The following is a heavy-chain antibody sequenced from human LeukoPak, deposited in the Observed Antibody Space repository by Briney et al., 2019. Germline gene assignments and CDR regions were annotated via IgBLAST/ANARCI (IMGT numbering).Heavy chain of an antibody. J-gene: IGHJ3*02. Sequence: KPSETLSLTCTVSGGSISSSSYYWGCIRQPPGKGLEWIGSIYYSGSTYYNPSLKSRVTISVDTSKNQFSLKLSSVTAADTAVYYCARQIPSYDILTGYYNNAFDIWGQGTMVTVSS. CDR3: ARQIPSYDILTGYYNNAFDI. V-gene: IGHV4-39*01. CDR1: GGSISSSSYY. CDR2: IYYSGST. D-gene: IGHD3-9*01.